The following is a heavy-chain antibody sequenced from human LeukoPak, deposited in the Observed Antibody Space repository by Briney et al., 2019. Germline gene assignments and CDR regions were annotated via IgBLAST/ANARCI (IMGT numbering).Heavy chain of an antibody. D-gene: IGHD4-23*01. CDR1: GGTFSSYA. CDR2: IIPIRGIA. V-gene: IGHV1-69*04. J-gene: IGHJ4*02. Sequence: AASVKVSCKASGGTFSSYAISWVRQAPGQGLEWMGRIIPIRGIANYAQKFQGRVTITADKSTSTAYMELSSLRSEDTAVYYCAREDYGGNYDYWGQGTLVTVSS. CDR3: AREDYGGNYDY.